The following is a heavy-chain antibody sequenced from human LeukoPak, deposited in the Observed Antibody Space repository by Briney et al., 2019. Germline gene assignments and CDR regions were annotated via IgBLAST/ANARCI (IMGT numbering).Heavy chain of an antibody. CDR3: ARRDGYLYYFDY. CDR1: GGSFSGYY. D-gene: IGHD5-24*01. Sequence: SETLSLTCAVYGGSFSGYYWSWIRQPPGKGLEWIGEINHSGSTNYNPSLKSRVTISVDTSRNQFSLKLSSVTAADTAVYYCARRDGYLYYFDYWGQGTLVTASS. J-gene: IGHJ4*02. CDR2: INHSGST. V-gene: IGHV4-34*01.